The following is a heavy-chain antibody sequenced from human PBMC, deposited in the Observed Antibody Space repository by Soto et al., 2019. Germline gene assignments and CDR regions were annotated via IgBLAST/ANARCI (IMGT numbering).Heavy chain of an antibody. Sequence: QVQLQESGPGLVKPSGTLSLTCAVSGDSISSPKWWTWLRQPPGKGLEWIGDLLHGGTTNYNPSLKSRVTLSVDTSQNHFSLNLTSVTAADTAIYYCAYSSGWYRHDVWGHGTSVTVSS. CDR3: AYSSGWYRHDV. D-gene: IGHD6-19*01. J-gene: IGHJ3*01. CDR1: GDSISSPKW. CDR2: LLHGGTT. V-gene: IGHV4-4*02.